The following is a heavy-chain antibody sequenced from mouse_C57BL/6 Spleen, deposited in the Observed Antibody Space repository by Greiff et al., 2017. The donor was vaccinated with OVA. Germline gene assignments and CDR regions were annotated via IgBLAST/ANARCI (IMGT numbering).Heavy chain of an antibody. V-gene: IGHV1-15*01. Sequence: VQLQQSGAELVRPGASVTLSCKASGYTFTDYEMHWVKQTPVHGLEWIGAIDPETGGTAYNQKVKGKAILTADKSSSTAYMERRSLTSEDSAVYYCTEGYFDVWGTGTTVTVSS. CDR1: GYTFTDYE. CDR3: TEGYFDV. J-gene: IGHJ1*03. CDR2: IDPETGGT.